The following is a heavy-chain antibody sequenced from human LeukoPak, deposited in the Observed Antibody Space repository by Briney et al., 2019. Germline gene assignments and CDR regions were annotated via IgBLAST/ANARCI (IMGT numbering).Heavy chain of an antibody. Sequence: GGSLRLFCAASGFTFSSYAMTWIRQAPGKGLELLSYISGSSSDVNYIDSVRGRFTISRDNAKNSLYLHMNSLTVEDTAVYYCSRDPRHSDYWGQGTLVTVSS. CDR3: SRDPRHSDY. V-gene: IGHV3-21*04. J-gene: IGHJ4*02. CDR1: GFTFSSYA. CDR2: ISGSSSDV.